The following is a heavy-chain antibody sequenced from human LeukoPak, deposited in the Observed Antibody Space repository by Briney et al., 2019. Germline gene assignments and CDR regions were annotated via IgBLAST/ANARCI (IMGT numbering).Heavy chain of an antibody. J-gene: IGHJ4*02. CDR3: AKDLDYSGYDYHFDY. V-gene: IGHV3-23*01. CDR1: GFTFSSYA. D-gene: IGHD5-12*01. CDR2: ISGSGGST. Sequence: PGGSLRLSCAAPGFTFSSYAMSSVRQAPGKGLEWVSAISGSGGSTYYADSVKGRFTISRDNSKNTLYLQMNSLRAEDTAVYYCAKDLDYSGYDYHFDYWGQGTLVTVSS.